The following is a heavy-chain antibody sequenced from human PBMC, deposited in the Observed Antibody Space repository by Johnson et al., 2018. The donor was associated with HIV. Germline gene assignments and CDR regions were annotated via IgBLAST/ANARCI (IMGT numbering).Heavy chain of an antibody. CDR1: GFTFDDYA. CDR3: AREALDAFDI. J-gene: IGHJ3*02. CDR2: ISWNSGSI. Sequence: VESGGGLVQPGRSLRLSCAASGFTFDDYAMHWVRQAPGKGLEWVSGISWNSGSIGYADSVKGRFTISRDNAKNSLYLQMNSLRAEDTALYYCAREALDAFDIWGQGTMVTVSS. V-gene: IGHV3-9*01.